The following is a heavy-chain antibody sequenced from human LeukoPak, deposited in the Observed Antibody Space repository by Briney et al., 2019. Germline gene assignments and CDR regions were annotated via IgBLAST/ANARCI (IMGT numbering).Heavy chain of an antibody. CDR2: IYTSGRT. CDR1: GGTISSESYY. V-gene: IGHV4-61*02. Sequence: SETLSLTCTVSGGTISSESYYWSWIRQPAGKGLEWIGRIYTSGRTNCNPSLKSRVTISVDTSKNQFSLKLNSVTAADMAVYYCARDMTGSGWYDAFDIWGHGTMVAVSS. CDR3: ARDMTGSGWYDAFDI. J-gene: IGHJ3*02. D-gene: IGHD6-19*01.